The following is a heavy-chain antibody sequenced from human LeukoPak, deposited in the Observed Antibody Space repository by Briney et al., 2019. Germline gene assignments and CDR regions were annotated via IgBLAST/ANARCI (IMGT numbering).Heavy chain of an antibody. CDR3: AKVGSGWSGGAPNYYYYMDV. CDR1: GFTFDDYT. D-gene: IGHD6-19*01. J-gene: IGHJ6*03. CDR2: ISWDGGST. V-gene: IGHV3-43*01. Sequence: PGGSLRLSCAASGFTFDDYTMHWVRQAPGKGLEWVSLISWDGGSTYYADSVKGRFTISRDNSKNSLYLQMNSLRTEDTALYYCAKVGSGWSGGAPNYYYYMDVWGKGTTVTVSS.